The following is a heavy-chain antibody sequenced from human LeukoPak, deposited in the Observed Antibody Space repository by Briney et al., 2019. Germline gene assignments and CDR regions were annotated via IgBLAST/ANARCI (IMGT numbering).Heavy chain of an antibody. CDR2: ISSSSSYI. CDR1: GFTFSSYS. V-gene: IGHV3-21*01. D-gene: IGHD6-19*01. CDR3: ARIAVAGQHYFDY. J-gene: IGHJ4*02. Sequence: PGGSLRLSCAASGFTFSSYSMNWVRQAPGKGLEWVSSISSSSSYIYYADSVKGRFTISRDNAKNSLYLQMNSLRAEDTAVYYCARIAVAGQHYFDYWGQGTLVTVSS.